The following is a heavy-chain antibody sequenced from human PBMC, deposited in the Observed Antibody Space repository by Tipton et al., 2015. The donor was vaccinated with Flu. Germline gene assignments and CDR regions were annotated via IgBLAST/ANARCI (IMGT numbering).Heavy chain of an antibody. CDR1: GGSISSYY. J-gene: IGHJ4*02. D-gene: IGHD4-17*01. V-gene: IGHV4-59*01. CDR3: ARARDGAPIDY. Sequence: TLSLTCTVSGGSISSYYWSWIRQPPGKGLEWIGYVYYSGSTNYNPSLKSRVTISVDTSKNQFSLKLSSVTAADMAVYYCARARDGAPIDYWGQGTLVTVSS. CDR2: VYYSGST.